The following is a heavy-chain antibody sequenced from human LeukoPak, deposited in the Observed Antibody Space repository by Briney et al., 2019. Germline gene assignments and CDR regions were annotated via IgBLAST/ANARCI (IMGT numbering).Heavy chain of an antibody. CDR2: ISAYNGNT. J-gene: IGHJ6*04. CDR1: GYTFTSYG. D-gene: IGHD2-2*01. V-gene: IGHV1-18*04. CDR3: ARGGGYCSSTSCYELDCYYYYGMDV. Sequence: ASVKASCKASGYTFTSYGISWVRQAPGQGLEWMGWISAYNGNTNYAQKLQGRVTMTTDTSTSTAYMELRSLRSDDTAVYYCARGGGYCSSTSCYELDCYYYYGMDVWGKGTTVTVSS.